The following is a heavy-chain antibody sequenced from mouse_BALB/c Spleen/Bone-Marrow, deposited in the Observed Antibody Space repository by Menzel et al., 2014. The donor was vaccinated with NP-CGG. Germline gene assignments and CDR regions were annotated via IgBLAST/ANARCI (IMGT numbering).Heavy chain of an antibody. V-gene: IGHV1S56*01. CDR3: ARWVVGRDYAMDY. CDR2: IYPGNVNT. D-gene: IGHD1-1*01. J-gene: IGHJ4*01. Sequence: QVQLQQPGPELVKPGASVRISCKASGYTFTSYFLHWVKQRPGQGLEWIGWIYPGNVNTKYNEKFKGKATLTADKSSSTAYMQLSSLTSEASAVYFCARWVVGRDYAMDYWGQGTSVTVSS. CDR1: GYTFTSYF.